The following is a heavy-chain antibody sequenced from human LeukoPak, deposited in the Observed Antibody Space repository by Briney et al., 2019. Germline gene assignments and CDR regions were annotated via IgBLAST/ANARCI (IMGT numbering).Heavy chain of an antibody. D-gene: IGHD1-1*01. Sequence: PSGTLSLTCAVSGGSIRNNNWWSWVRQPPGKGLEWIGETFHSGHTNYNPSLKSRVAISVDKSKNHFYLNLTSVTAADTAVYYCAKLDRRSNLFDPWGQGTLVTVS. CDR1: GGSIRNNNW. CDR2: TFHSGHT. V-gene: IGHV4-4*02. J-gene: IGHJ5*02. CDR3: AKLDRRSNLFDP.